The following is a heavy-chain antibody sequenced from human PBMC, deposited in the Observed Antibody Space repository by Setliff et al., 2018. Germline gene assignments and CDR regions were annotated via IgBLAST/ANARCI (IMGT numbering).Heavy chain of an antibody. J-gene: IGHJ6*02. V-gene: IGHV3-23*01. CDR2: ISGSGGST. D-gene: IGHD3-10*01. Sequence: GGSLRLSCAASGFTFSSYAMHWVRQAPGKGLEWVSAISGSGGSTYYADSVKGRFTISRDNSKNTLYLQMNSLRAEDTAVYYCARGSLSAFGELSGYYYYGMDVWGQGTTVTVSS. CDR1: GFTFSSYA. CDR3: ARGSLSAFGELSGYYYYGMDV.